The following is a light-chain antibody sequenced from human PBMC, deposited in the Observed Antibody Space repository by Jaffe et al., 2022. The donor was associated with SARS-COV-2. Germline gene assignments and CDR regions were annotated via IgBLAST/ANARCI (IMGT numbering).Light chain of an antibody. CDR1: SGSVSTDYY. CDR3: LLYLGPDSWV. CDR2: NTN. Sequence: QAVVTQEPSFSVSPGGTVTLTCGLSSGSVSTDYYPSWYQQTPGQTPRTLIYNTNIRSSGVPDRFSGSILGSKAALTITGAQADDESDYYCLLYLGPDSWVFGGGTRLTVL. V-gene: IGLV8-61*01. J-gene: IGLJ3*02.